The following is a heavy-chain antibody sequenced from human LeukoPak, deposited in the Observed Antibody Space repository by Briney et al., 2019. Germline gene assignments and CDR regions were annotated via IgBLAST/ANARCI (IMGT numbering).Heavy chain of an antibody. D-gene: IGHD3/OR15-3a*01. CDR1: GGSFSGYY. V-gene: IGHV4-34*01. J-gene: IGHJ4*02. Sequence: PSETLSVTCAVSGGSFSGYYWSWIRQPPGKGLEWIGEINHSGSLNYNASLKSRVSISADTSKNQFSLKLTSVTASDTAVYYCARESGGTGHWGQGTLVTVSS. CDR3: ARESGGTGH. CDR2: INHSGSL.